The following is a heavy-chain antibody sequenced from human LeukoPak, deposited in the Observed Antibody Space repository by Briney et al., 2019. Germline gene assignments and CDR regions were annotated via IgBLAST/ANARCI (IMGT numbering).Heavy chain of an antibody. CDR2: IYYSGST. CDR3: ARRGSTYYYGSGSYYNVWYFDY. J-gene: IGHJ4*02. V-gene: IGHV4-39*01. Sequence: SETRSLTCTVAGGSISSSSYDWGWIRQPPGKGLEWIGSIYYSGSTYYNPSLKSRVTISVDASKNQFSLKLSSVTAADTAVYYCARRGSTYYYGSGSYYNVWYFDYWGQGTLVTVSS. CDR1: GGSISSSSYD. D-gene: IGHD3-10*01.